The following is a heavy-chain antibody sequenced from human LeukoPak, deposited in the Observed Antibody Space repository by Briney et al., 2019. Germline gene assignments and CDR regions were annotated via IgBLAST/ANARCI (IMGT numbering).Heavy chain of an antibody. J-gene: IGHJ5*02. V-gene: IGHV3-30*18. CDR1: GFTFSNAW. CDR2: ISYDGSNK. D-gene: IGHD6-13*01. Sequence: QPGGSLRLSCAASGFTFSNAWMSWVRQAPGKGLEWVAVISYDGSNKYYADSVKGRFTISRDNSKNTLYLQMNSLRAEDTAVYYCAKDLDSSWSPHWFDPWGQGTLVTVSS. CDR3: AKDLDSSWSPHWFDP.